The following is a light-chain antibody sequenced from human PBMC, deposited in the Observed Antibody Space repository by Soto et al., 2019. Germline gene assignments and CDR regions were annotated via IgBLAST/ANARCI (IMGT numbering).Light chain of an antibody. V-gene: IGLV1-40*01. CDR1: SSNIGAGYD. CDR2: GNS. Sequence: QAVVTQPPSVSGAPGQRVTISCTGSSSNIGAGYDVYWYQQLPGTAPKLLIYGNSNRPSGVPDRFSGSKSGTSASLAITGLQAEDEADYYCQSFDSSLSGWRVFGGGTQLTVL. CDR3: QSFDSSLSGWRV. J-gene: IGLJ3*02.